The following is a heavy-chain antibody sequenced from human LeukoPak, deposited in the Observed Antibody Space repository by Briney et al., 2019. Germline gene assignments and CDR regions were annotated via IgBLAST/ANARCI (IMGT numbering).Heavy chain of an antibody. J-gene: IGHJ3*02. V-gene: IGHV4-4*07. CDR3: ARRDGELPLGYDAFDI. Sequence: SETLSLTCTVSGGSISSYYWSWIRQPAGKGLEWIGRIYTSGSTNYNPSLKSRVTMSVDTSKNQFSLKLSSVTAADTAVYYCARRDGELPLGYDAFDIWGQGTMATVSS. D-gene: IGHD1-26*01. CDR2: IYTSGST. CDR1: GGSISSYY.